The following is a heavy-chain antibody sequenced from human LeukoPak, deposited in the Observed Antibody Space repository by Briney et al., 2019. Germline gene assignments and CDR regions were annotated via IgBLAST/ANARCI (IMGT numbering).Heavy chain of an antibody. CDR3: ARTPWAHFFDY. Sequence: PSETLSLTCTVSGVSVNNYYWTWIRQPPGKGLEWIGYIYYTGTTNYNPSLESRVTISVDTSKNQFSLKLSSVTAADTAVYYCARTPWAHFFDYWGQGTLVTVSS. CDR1: GVSVNNYY. V-gene: IGHV4-59*08. J-gene: IGHJ4*02. CDR2: IYYTGTT.